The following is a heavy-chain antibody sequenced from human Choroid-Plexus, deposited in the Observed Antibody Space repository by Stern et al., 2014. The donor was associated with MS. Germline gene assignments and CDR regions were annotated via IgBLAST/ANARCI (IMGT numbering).Heavy chain of an antibody. CDR1: GFTLGSCA. CDR3: AKDRQYLTYFFDH. V-gene: IGHV3-30*18. CDR2: VSYDGSNK. D-gene: IGHD2/OR15-2a*01. Sequence: VQLVESGGGVVQPGRPLRLSCVASGFTLGSCAMHWVRQAPGKGLEWVAGVSYDGSNKYYADSVKGRFTSSIDNSQNTLYMQMSSLRPEDTAVYYCAKDRQYLTYFFDHWGQGSLVTVSS. J-gene: IGHJ5*02.